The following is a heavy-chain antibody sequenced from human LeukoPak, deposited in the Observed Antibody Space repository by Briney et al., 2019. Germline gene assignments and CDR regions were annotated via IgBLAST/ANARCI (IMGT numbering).Heavy chain of an antibody. CDR3: ARDLRGVIPDWFDP. Sequence: SETLSLTCTVSGGSISSYYWGWIRQPPGKGLEWIGSIYYSGSTYYNPSLKSRVTISVDTSKNQFSLKLSSVTAADTAVYYCARDLRGVIPDWFDPWGQGTLATVSS. CDR2: IYYSGST. D-gene: IGHD2-21*01. J-gene: IGHJ5*02. V-gene: IGHV4-39*07. CDR1: GGSISSYY.